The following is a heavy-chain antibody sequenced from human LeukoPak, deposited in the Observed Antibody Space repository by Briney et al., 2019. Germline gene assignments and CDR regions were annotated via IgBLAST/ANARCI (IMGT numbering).Heavy chain of an antibody. CDR1: GFTFSSYA. Sequence: PGGSLRLSCAASGFTFSSYAMSWVRQAPGKGLEWVGFIRSKIYGGTTEYAASVKGRFTMSRDDSKSIAYLQMNGLKTEDTAVYYCTSPLGYCSSTSCPEFDYWGQGTLVTVSS. CDR2: IRSKIYGGTT. V-gene: IGHV3-49*04. J-gene: IGHJ4*02. CDR3: TSPLGYCSSTSCPEFDY. D-gene: IGHD2-2*01.